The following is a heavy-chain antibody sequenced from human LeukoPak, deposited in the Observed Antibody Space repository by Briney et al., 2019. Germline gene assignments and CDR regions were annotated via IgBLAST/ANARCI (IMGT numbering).Heavy chain of an antibody. CDR3: ARGKYYGMDV. V-gene: IGHV3-74*01. CDR1: GFTFSTYS. J-gene: IGHJ6*02. CDR2: INTDGSST. Sequence: GGSLRLSCAASGFTFSTYSMNWVRQAPGKGLVWVSRINTDGSSTNYADSVKGRFTISRDNAKNTLYLQMNSLRAEDTAVYYCARGKYYGMDVWGQGTTVTVSS.